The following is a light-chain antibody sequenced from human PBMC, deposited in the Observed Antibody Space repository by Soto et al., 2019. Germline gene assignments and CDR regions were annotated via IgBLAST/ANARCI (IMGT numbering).Light chain of an antibody. J-gene: IGKJ1*01. CDR3: QQYGNAPRT. Sequence: EIVLTQSPGTLSLSPGERATLSCRASESVSSSYLAWYQQKPGQPPRLLIYGASSRATGIPDRFSGSGSGSDFTLTIKRLEPEDFAVYYCQQYGNAPRTFGQGTKEEVK. V-gene: IGKV3-20*01. CDR2: GAS. CDR1: ESVSSSY.